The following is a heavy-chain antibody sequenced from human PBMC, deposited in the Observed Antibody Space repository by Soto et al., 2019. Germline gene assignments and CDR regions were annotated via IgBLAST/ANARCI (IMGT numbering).Heavy chain of an antibody. CDR3: AAVAEYYYDSSGYHTGPPIGRY. V-gene: IGHV1-58*01. CDR1: GFTFTSSA. Sequence: SVKVSCKASGFTFTSSAVQWVRQARGQRXEWIGWIVVGSGNTNYAQKFQERVTITRDMSTSTAYMELSSLRSEDTAVYYCAAVAEYYYDSSGYHTGPPIGRYWGQGTLVTVSS. D-gene: IGHD3-22*01. J-gene: IGHJ4*02. CDR2: IVVGSGNT.